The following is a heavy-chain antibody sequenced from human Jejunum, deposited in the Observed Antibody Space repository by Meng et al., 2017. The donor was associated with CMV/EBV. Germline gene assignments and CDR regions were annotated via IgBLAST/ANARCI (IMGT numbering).Heavy chain of an antibody. J-gene: IGHJ4*02. D-gene: IGHD6-19*01. CDR3: AREDSSGWVFDY. Sequence: SGFTFNIYEMNWVRQAPGKGLEWVSYISSSGSSIYYADSVKGRFTISRDNAKNSLYLQMNSLRAEDTAVYYCAREDSSGWVFDYWGQGTLVTVSS. CDR1: GFTFNIYE. V-gene: IGHV3-48*03. CDR2: ISSSGSSI.